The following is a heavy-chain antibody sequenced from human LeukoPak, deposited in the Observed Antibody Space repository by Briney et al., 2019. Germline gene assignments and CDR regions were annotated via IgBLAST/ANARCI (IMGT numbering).Heavy chain of an antibody. V-gene: IGHV1-2*02. CDR2: INPTSGTT. Sequence: ASVTVSFKASGYTFIAYYMQWVRQAPGQRLEWMGWINPTSGTTNYAQKFQGRVTLTRDTSISTAYMDFSGLTSDDTAVYYCVPGGVGAAGWGPGTLVTVSS. D-gene: IGHD2-15*01. J-gene: IGHJ4*02. CDR1: GYTFIAYY. CDR3: VPGGVGAAG.